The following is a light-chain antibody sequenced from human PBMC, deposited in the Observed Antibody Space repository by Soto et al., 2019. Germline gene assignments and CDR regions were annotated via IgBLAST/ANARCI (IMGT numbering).Light chain of an antibody. J-gene: IGKJ1*01. CDR2: DAS. Sequence: DIQMTQSPSTLSASVGDRVTITCRASQSIGRFLAWYQHQPGKAPKLLIYDASTLESGVPSRLSGTGSGTEFTSSITSLQPEDFGTYYCQQCYMGWTFGQGTKVDFK. V-gene: IGKV1-5*01. CDR1: QSIGRF. CDR3: QQCYMGWT.